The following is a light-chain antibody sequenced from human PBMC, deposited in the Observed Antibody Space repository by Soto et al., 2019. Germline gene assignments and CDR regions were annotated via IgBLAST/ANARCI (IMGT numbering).Light chain of an antibody. CDR1: NSNIGINT. J-gene: IGLJ1*01. CDR3: SSYAGGKNFYV. Sequence: QSVLTQPPSASGTPGQRVIISCSGSNSNIGINTVNWYQQLPGTAPKLLNYGNNQRPSGVPDRFSGSKSGTSASLAISGLQSEDEADYHCSSYAGGKNFYVFGTGTKVTVL. CDR2: GNN. V-gene: IGLV1-44*01.